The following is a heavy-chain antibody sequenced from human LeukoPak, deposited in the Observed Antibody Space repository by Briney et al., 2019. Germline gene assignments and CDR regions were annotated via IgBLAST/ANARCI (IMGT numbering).Heavy chain of an antibody. J-gene: IGHJ4*02. Sequence: GGSLRLSCAASGFTFDDYAMHWVRQAPGKGLEWVSGISWNSGSIGYADSVKGRFTISRDNAKNSLYLQMNSLRAEDTALYYCAKDRQWLGNGYFDYWGQGTLVTVSS. D-gene: IGHD6-19*01. CDR2: ISWNSGSI. CDR1: GFTFDDYA. V-gene: IGHV3-9*01. CDR3: AKDRQWLGNGYFDY.